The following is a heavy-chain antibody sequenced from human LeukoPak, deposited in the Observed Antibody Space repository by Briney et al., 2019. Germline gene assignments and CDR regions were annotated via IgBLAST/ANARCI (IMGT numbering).Heavy chain of an antibody. Sequence: GGSLRLSCAASGFTVSSNYMSWVRQAPGKGLEWVSVIYSGGSTYYADSVKGRFTISRDNSKNTLYLQMNSLRAEDTAVYYCAKALGRDYYDSSGYYSTAYYFDYWGQGTLVTVSS. J-gene: IGHJ4*02. CDR1: GFTVSSNY. D-gene: IGHD3-22*01. CDR2: IYSGGST. V-gene: IGHV3-53*01. CDR3: AKALGRDYYDSSGYYSTAYYFDY.